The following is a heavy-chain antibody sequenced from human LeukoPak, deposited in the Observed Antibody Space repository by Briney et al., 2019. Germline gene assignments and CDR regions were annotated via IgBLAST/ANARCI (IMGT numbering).Heavy chain of an antibody. D-gene: IGHD3-22*01. CDR1: GGSISSYY. J-gene: IGHJ4*02. V-gene: IGHV4-59*01. Sequence: KSSETLSLTCTVSGGSISSYYWSWIRQPPGKGLEWIGYIYYSGSTNYNPSLKSRATISVDTSKNQFSLKLSSVTAADTAVYYCASIDYDSSGYYFDYWGQGTLVTVSP. CDR2: IYYSGST. CDR3: ASIDYDSSGYYFDY.